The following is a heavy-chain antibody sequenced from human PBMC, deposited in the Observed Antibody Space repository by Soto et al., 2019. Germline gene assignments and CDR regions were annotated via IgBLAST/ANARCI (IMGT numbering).Heavy chain of an antibody. CDR2: ISPKSGSI. CDR3: VKDRDSNSWPSRDV. J-gene: IGHJ6*02. CDR1: GYTFTRNG. D-gene: IGHD3-22*01. V-gene: IGHV1-18*01. Sequence: ASVKVSCKASGYTFTRNGISWVRQAPGQGLEWMGWISPKSGSIKYAQKFQGRVIMTTDTSTSTAYMEVRSLRSDDTAVYYCVKDRDSNSWPSRDVWGPGTTVTVSS.